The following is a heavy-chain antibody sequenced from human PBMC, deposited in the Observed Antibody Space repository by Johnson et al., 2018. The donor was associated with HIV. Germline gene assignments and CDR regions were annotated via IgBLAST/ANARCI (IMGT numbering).Heavy chain of an antibody. V-gene: IGHV3-74*01. D-gene: IGHD5/OR15-5a*01. J-gene: IGHJ3*02. CDR3: VRRMTRESTDAFDS. CDR1: GFTLSDYW. Sequence: VQLVESGGGLVQPGGSLRLSCAAYGFTLSDYWMHWVRQGTGKGLAWVARVNSDGYSTSYAGSVTGRFTISRDNAKNTLFLEMNSLRAEETAVYYCVRRMTRESTDAFDSWGQGTMVTVSS. CDR2: VNSDGYST.